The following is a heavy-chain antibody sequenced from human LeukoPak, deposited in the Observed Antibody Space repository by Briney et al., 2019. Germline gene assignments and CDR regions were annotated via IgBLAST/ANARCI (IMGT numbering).Heavy chain of an antibody. D-gene: IGHD3-10*01. J-gene: IGHJ4*02. Sequence: GGSLRLSCAASGFTFSNYTMSWVRQAPGKGLEWVSAISHTSEYTYHADSVKGRFTISRDNSKNTLYLQMNGLRAEDTAMYYCAKGSSAGRPYYFDYWGQGTLVTVSS. CDR2: ISHTSEYT. CDR1: GFTFSNYT. V-gene: IGHV3-23*01. CDR3: AKGSSAGRPYYFDY.